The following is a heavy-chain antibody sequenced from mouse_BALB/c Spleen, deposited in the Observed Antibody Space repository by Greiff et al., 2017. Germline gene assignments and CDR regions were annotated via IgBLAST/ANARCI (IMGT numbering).Heavy chain of an antibody. J-gene: IGHJ1*01. D-gene: IGHD1-1*01. CDR1: GFTFSSYT. CDR2: ISNGGGST. CDR3: GGREDYYLWYFDV. Sequence: EVQLQESGGGLVQPGGSLKLSCAASGFTFSSYTMSWVRQTPEKRLEWVAYISNGGGSTYYPDTVKGRFTISRDNAKNTLYLQMSSLKSEDTAMYYCGGREDYYLWYFDVWGAGTTVTVSS. V-gene: IGHV5-12-2*01.